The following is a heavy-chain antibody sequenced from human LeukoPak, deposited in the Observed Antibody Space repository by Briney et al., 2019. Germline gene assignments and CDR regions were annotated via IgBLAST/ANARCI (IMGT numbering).Heavy chain of an antibody. V-gene: IGHV7-4-1*02. CDR1: GYSFTSYA. J-gene: IGHJ4*02. Sequence: ASVKVSCKASGYSFTSYAINWVRQAPGQGLEWMGWINTNTGYPKYAQGFTGRFVFSMETSVSTAYLQISGLKPEDTAVYYCERDRGYYYDSSDYSTDYWGQGTLVTVSS. D-gene: IGHD3-22*01. CDR2: INTNTGYP. CDR3: ERDRGYYYDSSDYSTDY.